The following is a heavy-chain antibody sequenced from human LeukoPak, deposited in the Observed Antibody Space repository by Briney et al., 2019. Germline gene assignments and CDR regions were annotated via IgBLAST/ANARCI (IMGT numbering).Heavy chain of an antibody. Sequence: PGRSLRLSCAASGFTFSSYGMHWVRQAPGKGLVWVSHVNSDGSWTSHADSVKGRFTISKDNAKNTVYLQMNNLRTEDTAVYYCVSFYETNWGRGTLATVSS. V-gene: IGHV3-74*01. CDR1: GFTFSSYG. J-gene: IGHJ4*02. CDR3: VSFYETN. CDR2: VNSDGSWT. D-gene: IGHD2-2*01.